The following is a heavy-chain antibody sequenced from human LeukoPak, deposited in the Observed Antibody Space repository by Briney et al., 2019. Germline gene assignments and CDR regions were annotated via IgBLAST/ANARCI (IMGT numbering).Heavy chain of an antibody. CDR2: INPSGGST. V-gene: IGHV1-46*01. D-gene: IGHD3-10*01. CDR3: ASVGAGSGNMGEGFDP. Sequence: ASVKVSCKASGYTFTSYYMHWVRQAPGQGLEWMGIINPSGGSTSYAQKFQGRVTMTRDTSTSTVYMELSSLRSEDTAVYYCASVGAGSGNMGEGFDPWGQETLVTVSS. J-gene: IGHJ5*02. CDR1: GYTFTSYY.